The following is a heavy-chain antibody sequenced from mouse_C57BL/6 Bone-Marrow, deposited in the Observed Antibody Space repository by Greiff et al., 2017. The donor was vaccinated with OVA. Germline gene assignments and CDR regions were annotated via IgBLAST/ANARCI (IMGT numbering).Heavy chain of an antibody. J-gene: IGHJ3*01. Sequence: VQLVESGPGLVAPSQSLSITCTVSGFSLTSYAISWVRQPPGKGLEWLGVIWTGGGTNYNSDLKSRLSISKDNSKSQVFLKMNSLQTDDTARYYCASMITTRGGASWFAYWGQGTLVTVSA. V-gene: IGHV2-9-1*01. CDR2: IWTGGGT. CDR3: ASMITTRGGASWFAY. D-gene: IGHD2-4*01. CDR1: GFSLTSYA.